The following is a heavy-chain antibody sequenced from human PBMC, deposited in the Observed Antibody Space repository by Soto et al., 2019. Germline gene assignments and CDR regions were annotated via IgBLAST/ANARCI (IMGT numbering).Heavy chain of an antibody. Sequence: PSETLSLTCTVSGGSISSYYWSWIRQPPGKGLEWIGYIYYSGSTNYNPSLKSRVTISVDTSKNQFSLKLSSVTAADTAVYYCAREGCSSTSCYTDWANWFDPWGQGTLVTVSS. D-gene: IGHD2-2*02. CDR2: IYYSGST. V-gene: IGHV4-59*01. CDR3: AREGCSSTSCYTDWANWFDP. J-gene: IGHJ5*02. CDR1: GGSISSYY.